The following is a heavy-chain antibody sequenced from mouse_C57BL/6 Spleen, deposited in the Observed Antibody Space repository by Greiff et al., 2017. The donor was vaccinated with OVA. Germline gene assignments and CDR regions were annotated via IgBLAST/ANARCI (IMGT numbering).Heavy chain of an antibody. CDR1: GYTFTSYW. J-gene: IGHJ1*03. D-gene: IGHD1-1*01. CDR2: IYPGSGST. Sequence: QVQLQQPGAELVKPGASVKMSCKASGYTFTSYWITWVKQRPGQGLEWIGDIYPGSGSTNYNEKFKSKATLTVDTSSSTAYMQLSSLTSEDSAVYYCSRTPFYYGSSYWYFDGWGTGTTVTVSS. CDR3: SRTPFYYGSSYWYFDG. V-gene: IGHV1-55*01.